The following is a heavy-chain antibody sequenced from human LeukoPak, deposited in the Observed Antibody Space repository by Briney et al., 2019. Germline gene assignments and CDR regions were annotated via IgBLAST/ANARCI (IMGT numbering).Heavy chain of an antibody. Sequence: PGGSLRLSCAASGFIFSSYAMSWVRQAPGKGLEWVSAISGSGGSTYYADSVKGRFTISRDNSKNTLYLQMNSLRAEDTAVYYCAKDPWDGDGTFNYWGQGTLVTVSS. CDR3: AKDPWDGDGTFNY. D-gene: IGHD5-24*01. CDR2: ISGSGGST. J-gene: IGHJ4*02. V-gene: IGHV3-23*01. CDR1: GFIFSSYA.